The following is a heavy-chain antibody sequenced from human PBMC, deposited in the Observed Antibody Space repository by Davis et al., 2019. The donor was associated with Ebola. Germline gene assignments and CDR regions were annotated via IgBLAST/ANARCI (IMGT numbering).Heavy chain of an antibody. J-gene: IGHJ4*02. CDR1: GGSFSGYY. Sequence: MPSETLSLTCAVYGGSFSGYYWSWIRQPPGKGLEWIGEINHSGSTNYNPSLKSRVTISVDTSKNQFSLKLSSVTAADTAVHYCASQFTTYYYDSSGYYDYWGQGTLVTVSS. CDR3: ASQFTTYYYDSSGYYDY. CDR2: INHSGST. D-gene: IGHD3-22*01. V-gene: IGHV4-34*01.